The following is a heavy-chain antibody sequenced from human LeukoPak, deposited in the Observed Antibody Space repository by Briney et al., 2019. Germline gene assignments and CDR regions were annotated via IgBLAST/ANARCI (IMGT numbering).Heavy chain of an antibody. CDR2: IYYSGST. Sequence: SETLSLTCAVSGGSISSDYWSWIRQPPGKGLEWIGYIYYSGSTNYNPSLKSRVTISVDTSKNQFSLKLSSVTAADTAVYYCARDGATAGRRDAFDIWGQGTMVTVSS. CDR3: ARDGATAGRRDAFDI. CDR1: GGSISSDY. D-gene: IGHD6-25*01. J-gene: IGHJ3*02. V-gene: IGHV4-59*12.